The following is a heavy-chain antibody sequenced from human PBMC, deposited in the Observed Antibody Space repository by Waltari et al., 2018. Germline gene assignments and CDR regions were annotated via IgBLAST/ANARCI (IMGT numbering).Heavy chain of an antibody. D-gene: IGHD1-26*01. V-gene: IGHV3-72*01. CDR3: TSRHSGSSDY. J-gene: IGHJ4*02. CDR1: GFTFSNHY. CDR2: TKNKANRYTT. Sequence: EVQLVASGGGLVQPGGSMRLSCVVSGFTFSNHYMDWVRQAPGKGLEWVGRTKNKANRYTTEYAASVKGRFIISRDDSKNSLYLQMNSLKTEDTAVYFCTSRHSGSSDYWGQGTLVTVSS.